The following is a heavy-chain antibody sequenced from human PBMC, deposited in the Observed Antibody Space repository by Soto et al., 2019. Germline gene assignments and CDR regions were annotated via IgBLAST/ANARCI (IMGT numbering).Heavy chain of an antibody. CDR2: MNPNSGNT. V-gene: IGHV1-8*01. CDR1: GYTFTSYD. Sequence: QVQLVKSGAEVKKPGASVKVSCKASGYTFTSYDINWVRQATGQGLEWMGWMNPNSGNTGYAQKFQGRVTMTRNTYISTAYMELSSLRSEDTAVYYCARWPDGYYYYGMDVWGQGPTVTVSS. CDR3: ARWPDGYYYYGMDV. J-gene: IGHJ6*02.